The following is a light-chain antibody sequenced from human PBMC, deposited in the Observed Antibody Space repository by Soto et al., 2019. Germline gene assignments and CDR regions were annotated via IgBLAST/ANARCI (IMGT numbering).Light chain of an antibody. Sequence: EIGMTQSPATLSVSPGERATLSCRASQSVNINIAWYQQKSGQAPSLLIYGASTRATGFPARFSGSGSGTEFTLTISSLQPEDFATYYCQQSYSTPITFGQGTRLEIK. V-gene: IGKV3D-15*01. J-gene: IGKJ5*01. CDR2: GAS. CDR3: QQSYSTPIT. CDR1: QSVNIN.